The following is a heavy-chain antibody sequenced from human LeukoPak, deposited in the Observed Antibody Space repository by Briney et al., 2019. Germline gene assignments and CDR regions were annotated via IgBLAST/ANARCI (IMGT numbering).Heavy chain of an antibody. V-gene: IGHV3-7*03. Sequence: GGSLRLSCAASGFTFSGYSMNWARQAPGKGLEWVASINHNGNVNYYVDSVKGRFTISRDNAKNSLYLQMSNLRAEDTAVYFCARGGGLDVWGQGATVTVSS. CDR3: ARGGGLDV. CDR2: INHNGNVN. CDR1: GFTFSGYS. J-gene: IGHJ6*02. D-gene: IGHD3-16*01.